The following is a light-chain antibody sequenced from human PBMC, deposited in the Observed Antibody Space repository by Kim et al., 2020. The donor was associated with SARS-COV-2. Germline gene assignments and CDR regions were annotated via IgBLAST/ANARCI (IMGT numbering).Light chain of an antibody. J-gene: IGLJ3*02. Sequence: GKPLTTSCTHSSGSIASTYVQWYQQRPGSAPTTVIYEDNQRPSGVPDRFSGSIDSSSNSASLTISGLKTEDEADYYCQSYDSSNWVFGGGTQLTVL. V-gene: IGLV6-57*03. CDR2: EDN. CDR3: QSYDSSNWV. CDR1: SGSIASTY.